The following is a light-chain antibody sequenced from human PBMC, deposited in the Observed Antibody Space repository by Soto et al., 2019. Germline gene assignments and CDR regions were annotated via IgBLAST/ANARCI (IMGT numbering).Light chain of an antibody. V-gene: IGKV3-20*01. CDR3: QQYGSSPWT. CDR1: QSVTNSY. Sequence: EIVLTQSPGTLSLSPGDRATLCCRASQSVTNSYIAWYQQKPGQAPRLLIYGASSRATGIPDRFTGSGSGTDFTLTITRLEPEDFAVYHCQQYGSSPWTFGQGTKVEIK. CDR2: GAS. J-gene: IGKJ1*01.